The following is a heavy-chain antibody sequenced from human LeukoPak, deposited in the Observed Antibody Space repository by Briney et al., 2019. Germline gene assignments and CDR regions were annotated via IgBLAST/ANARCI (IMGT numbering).Heavy chain of an antibody. D-gene: IGHD3-3*01. CDR2: IYYSGST. V-gene: IGHV4-39*07. CDR1: GGSISSGGYY. CDR3: ARRMITIFGVVRYFDY. Sequence: PSQTLSLTCTVSGGSISSGGYYWSWIRQPPGKGLEWIGSIYYSGSTYYNPSLKSRVTISVDTSKNQFSLKLSSVTAADTAVYYCARRMITIFGVVRYFDYWGQGTLVTVSS. J-gene: IGHJ4*02.